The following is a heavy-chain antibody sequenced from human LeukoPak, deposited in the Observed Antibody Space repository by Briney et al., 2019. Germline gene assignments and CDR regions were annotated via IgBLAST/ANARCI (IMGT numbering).Heavy chain of an antibody. CDR2: ISAYNGNT. D-gene: IGHD2-15*01. V-gene: IGHV1-18*01. CDR3: ATEEWGYCSGGSSPITVDY. CDR1: GYTFTSYG. Sequence: ASVKVSCKASGYTFTSYGIGWVRQAPGQGLEWMGWISAYNGNTNYAQKLQGRVTMTTDTSTSTAYMELRSLRSDDTAVYYCATEEWGYCSGGSSPITVDYWGQGTLVTVSS. J-gene: IGHJ4*02.